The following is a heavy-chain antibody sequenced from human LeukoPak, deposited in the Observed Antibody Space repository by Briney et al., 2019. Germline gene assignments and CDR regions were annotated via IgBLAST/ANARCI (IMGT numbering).Heavy chain of an antibody. V-gene: IGHV4-59*01. CDR3: ATSLYGSGEGWFDP. CDR1: GGSISSYY. CDR2: IYYSGST. D-gene: IGHD3-10*01. Sequence: SETLSLTCTVSGGSISSYYWSWIRQPPGKGLEWIGYIYYSGSTNYNPSLKSRVTISVDTSKNQFSLKLSSVTAADTAVYYCATSLYGSGEGWFDPWGQGTLVTVSS. J-gene: IGHJ5*02.